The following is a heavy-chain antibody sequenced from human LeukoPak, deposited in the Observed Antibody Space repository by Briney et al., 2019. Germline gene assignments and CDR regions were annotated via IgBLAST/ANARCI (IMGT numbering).Heavy chain of an antibody. D-gene: IGHD2-2*01. Sequence: PGGSLRLSCAASGFPFSSYWMHWVRQAPGKGLVWVSRINSDGSSTTYPDSVKGRFTISRDNAKNTLYLQMNSLRAEDTAVYYCARAGVPAAIRGDFDYWGQGTLVTVSS. CDR3: ARAGVPAAIRGDFDY. J-gene: IGHJ4*02. CDR2: INSDGSST. V-gene: IGHV3-74*01. CDR1: GFPFSSYW.